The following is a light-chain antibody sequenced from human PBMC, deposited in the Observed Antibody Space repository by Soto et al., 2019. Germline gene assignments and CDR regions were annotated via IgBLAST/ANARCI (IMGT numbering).Light chain of an antibody. CDR2: GAS. CDR1: QRVSRN. CDR3: QQYNNWPPYT. V-gene: IGKV3-15*01. J-gene: IGKJ2*01. Sequence: EILMTHAPATLSVSPGERATLSCRASQRVSRNLAWYQQKPGQAPRPLIYGASTRATGIPARFSGSGSETEFTLTISGLKSEDFAVYYCQQYNNWPPYTFGQGTKVDIK.